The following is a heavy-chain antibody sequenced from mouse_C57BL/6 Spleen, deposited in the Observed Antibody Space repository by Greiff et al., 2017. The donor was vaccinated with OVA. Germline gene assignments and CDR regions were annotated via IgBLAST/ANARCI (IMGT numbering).Heavy chain of an antibody. CDR2: ISSGSSTI. CDR1: GFTFSDYG. V-gene: IGHV5-17*01. CDR3: AKPYGSIYWYFDV. J-gene: IGHJ1*03. Sequence: EVKLVESGGGLVKPGGSLKLSCAASGFTFSDYGMHWVRQAPEKGLEWVAYISSGSSTIYYADTVKGRFTISRDNAKNTLFLQMTSLRSEDTAMYYCAKPYGSIYWYFDVWGTGTTVTVSS. D-gene: IGHD1-1*01.